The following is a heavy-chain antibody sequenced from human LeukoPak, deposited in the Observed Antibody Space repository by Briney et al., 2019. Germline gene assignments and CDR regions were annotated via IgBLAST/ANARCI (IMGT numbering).Heavy chain of an antibody. CDR2: INPSGGST. CDR1: GFTFSSYA. CDR3: ARGRVDYDFWSGFSSAGVGYYYYYYMDV. J-gene: IGHJ6*03. Sequence: GGSLRLSCAASGFTFSSYAMHWVRQAPGQGLEWMGIINPSGGSTSYAQKFQGRVTMTRDMSTSTVYMELSSLRSEDTAVYYCARGRVDYDFWSGFSSAGVGYYYYYYMDVWGKGTTVTVSS. V-gene: IGHV1-46*01. D-gene: IGHD3-3*01.